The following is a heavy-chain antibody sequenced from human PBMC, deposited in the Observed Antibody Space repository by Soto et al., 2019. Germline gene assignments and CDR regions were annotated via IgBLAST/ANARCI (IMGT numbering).Heavy chain of an antibody. CDR3: ARVAGHKNARFDT. V-gene: IGHV1-2*02. CDR1: GYSFTKYH. D-gene: IGHD1-1*01. Sequence: QVQLVQSGAEVKKPRASVKVSCKASGYSFTKYHMHWVRQAPGQGLEWMGWINPGSGVTNQAQKFPGRVTMTRDTSITTTYMELNSLTSDDTAVYYCARVAGHKNARFDTWGQGALVTVSS. J-gene: IGHJ4*02. CDR2: INPGSGVT.